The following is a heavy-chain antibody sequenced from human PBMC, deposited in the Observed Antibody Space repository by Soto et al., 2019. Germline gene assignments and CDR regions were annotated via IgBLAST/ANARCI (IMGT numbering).Heavy chain of an antibody. Sequence: QVQLVESGGGVVQPGRSLRLSCAASGFTFSSYGMHWVRQAPGKGLEWVAVIWYDGSNKYYADSVKGRFTISRDNSKNTLYLQMNSLRAEDTAVYYCARGGGAKSLKTDYWGQGTLVTVSS. CDR2: IWYDGSNK. D-gene: IGHD3-16*01. CDR1: GFTFSSYG. J-gene: IGHJ4*02. CDR3: ARGGGAKSLKTDY. V-gene: IGHV3-33*01.